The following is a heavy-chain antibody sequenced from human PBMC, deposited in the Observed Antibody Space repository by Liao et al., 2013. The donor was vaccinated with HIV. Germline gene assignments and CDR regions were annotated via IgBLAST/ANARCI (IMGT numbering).Heavy chain of an antibody. Sequence: QVQLQESGPGLVKPSETLTLTCSVSFGSISGFYWSWVRQSAGKGLEWIGHIYASGSTNYNLSLRDRITMSVDTFDNQFSLKVRSVTAADTAVYFCARENYDSSGYQYFYYMDVWAKGPRSPSP. D-gene: IGHD3-22*01. J-gene: IGHJ6*03. V-gene: IGHV4-4*07. CDR1: FGSISGFY. CDR2: IYASGST. CDR3: ARENYDSSGYQYFYYMDV.